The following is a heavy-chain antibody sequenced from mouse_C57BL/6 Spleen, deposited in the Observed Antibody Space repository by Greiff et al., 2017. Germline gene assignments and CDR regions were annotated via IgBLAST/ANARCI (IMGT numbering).Heavy chain of an antibody. V-gene: IGHV1-9*01. CDR2: ILPGSGST. CDR1: GYTFTGYW. CDR3: ATPITTVVAFDY. Sequence: QVQLQQSGAELMKPGASVKLSCKATGYTFTGYWIEWVKQRPGHGLEWIGEILPGSGSTNYNEKFKGKATFTVDTSSTTAYMQLSSLTTEDSAIYYCATPITTVVAFDYWGQGTTLTVSS. D-gene: IGHD1-1*01. J-gene: IGHJ2*01.